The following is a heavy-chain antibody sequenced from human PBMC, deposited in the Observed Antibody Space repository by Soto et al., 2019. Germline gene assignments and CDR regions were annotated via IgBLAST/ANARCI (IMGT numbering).Heavy chain of an antibody. CDR2: IYHSGST. J-gene: IGHJ5*02. CDR3: ARGSAYYDYVWGSYRHNWFDP. D-gene: IGHD3-16*02. CDR1: GGSISSGGYS. Sequence: QLQLQESGSGLVKPSQTLSLTCAVSGGSISSGGYSWSWIRQPPGKGLEWIGYIYHSGSTYYNPSLKSRVTISVDRSKTQFSLKLSSVTAADTAVYYCARGSAYYDYVWGSYRHNWFDPWGQGTLVTVSS. V-gene: IGHV4-30-2*01.